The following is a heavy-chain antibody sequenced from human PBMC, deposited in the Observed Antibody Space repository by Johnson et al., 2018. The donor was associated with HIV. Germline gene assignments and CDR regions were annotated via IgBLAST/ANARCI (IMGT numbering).Heavy chain of an antibody. CDR3: AKPPSMGADAFDI. Sequence: QVQLVESGGGVVQPGRSLRVSCGASGFTFSSHDMHWVRQAPGKGLEWVAVISSDGSNQYCADSVKGRFTISRDNSNKTVYLQMNSLGPEDTAVYYCAKPPSMGADAFDIWGQGTMVTVSS. CDR2: ISSDGSNQ. J-gene: IGHJ3*02. V-gene: IGHV3-30*18. CDR1: GFTFSSHD. D-gene: IGHD3-16*01.